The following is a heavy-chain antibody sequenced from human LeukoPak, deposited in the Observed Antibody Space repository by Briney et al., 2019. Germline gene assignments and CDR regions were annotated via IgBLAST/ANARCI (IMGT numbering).Heavy chain of an antibody. D-gene: IGHD6-19*01. V-gene: IGHV3-23*01. CDR3: AKDLSRAVAADWFDP. CDR2: ISDSGGST. CDR1: GFTFSNYD. Sequence: GGSLILSCAASGFTFSNYDMSWVRQAPGKGLEWVSSISDSGGSTYYADSVKGRFTISRDNSKNTLYLQMTNLRAADTAVYYCAKDLSRAVAADWFDPWDQGSLVTVSS. J-gene: IGHJ5*02.